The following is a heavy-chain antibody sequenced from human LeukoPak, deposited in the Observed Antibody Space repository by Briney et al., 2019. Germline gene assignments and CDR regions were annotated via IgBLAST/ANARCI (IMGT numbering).Heavy chain of an antibody. CDR1: GGPFSGYY. D-gene: IGHD2-2*01. Sequence: SETLSLTCAVYGGPFSGYYWSWLRQPPGKGLEWIGEINHSGSTNYSPSLKSRVTISVDTSKNQFSLNLSSVTAADTAVYYCARGLVVVPATTEGWFDPWGQGTLVTVSS. CDR2: INHSGST. CDR3: ARGLVVVPATTEGWFDP. J-gene: IGHJ5*02. V-gene: IGHV4-34*01.